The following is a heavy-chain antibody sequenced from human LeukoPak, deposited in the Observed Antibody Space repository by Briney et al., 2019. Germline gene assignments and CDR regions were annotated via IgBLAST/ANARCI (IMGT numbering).Heavy chain of an antibody. CDR2: IKQDGSEK. J-gene: IGHJ4*02. D-gene: IGHD3-16*02. V-gene: IGHV3-7*01. Sequence: GGSLRLSCAASGFTFSDYWMSWVRQAPGKGLEWVVNIKQDGSEKYYMDSVKGRFTISRDNAKNSLYLQMNSLRAEDTAVYHCARDGVITFGGVIVADYWGQGTLVTVSS. CDR1: GFTFSDYW. CDR3: ARDGVITFGGVIVADY.